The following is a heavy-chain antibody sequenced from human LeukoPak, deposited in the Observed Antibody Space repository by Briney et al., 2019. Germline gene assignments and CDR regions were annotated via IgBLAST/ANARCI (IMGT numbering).Heavy chain of an antibody. CDR1: GSTFSNAW. J-gene: IGHJ4*02. D-gene: IGHD2-21*02. Sequence: GGSLRLSCAASGSTFSNAWMNWVRQAPGKGLEWVSRIKSKTDGETTSYAAPVKGRFTISRDDSRNTLDLQMNSLTTEDTAVYYCTTCGGDCYFNYWGQGSLVTVSS. CDR3: TTCGGDCYFNY. CDR2: IKSKTDGETT. V-gene: IGHV3-15*01.